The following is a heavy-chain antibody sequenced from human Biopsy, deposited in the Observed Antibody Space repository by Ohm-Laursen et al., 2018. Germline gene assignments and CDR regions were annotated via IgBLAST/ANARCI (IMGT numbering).Heavy chain of an antibody. D-gene: IGHD4-23*01. CDR3: ARGQDYGGNKAFDI. J-gene: IGHJ3*02. CDR2: IYSIGIT. V-gene: IGHV4-59*07. CDR1: GGSMIHYY. Sequence: SDTLSLTCTVSGGSMIHYYWDWIRQSPGKGLEWIAYIYSIGITNHNPSLKSRLTISIDTSKNQFSLKLNSMTTADTTVYYCARGQDYGGNKAFDIWGQGTKVTVSP.